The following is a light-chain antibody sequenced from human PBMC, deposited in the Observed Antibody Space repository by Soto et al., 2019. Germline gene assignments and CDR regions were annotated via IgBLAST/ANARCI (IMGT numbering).Light chain of an antibody. J-gene: IGLJ2*01. CDR2: EVT. CDR3: SSYSSSRAFAVV. V-gene: IGLV2-18*02. CDR1: RSDIGSYNR. Sequence: QSVLTQPPSVSGSPGQSVTISCTGTRSDIGSYNRVSWYQQPPGAAPRLIIYEVTDRPSGVPDRFSGSKSGDTASLTISGLQAEDEGHYYCSSYSSSRAFAVVFGGGTKLTVL.